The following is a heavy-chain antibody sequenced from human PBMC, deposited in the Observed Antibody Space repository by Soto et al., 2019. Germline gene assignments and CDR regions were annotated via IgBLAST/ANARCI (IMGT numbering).Heavy chain of an antibody. D-gene: IGHD2-15*01. CDR2: IYYSGST. J-gene: IGHJ4*02. CDR1: GDSISRGYY. Sequence: SLTCAVSGDSISRGYYWGWVRQPPGKGLEWIGSIYYSGSTYYNPSLKSRVTISVDTSKNQFSLKLSSVTAADTAVYYCARLIVVVVGGHFDYWGQGTLVTDSS. CDR3: ARLIVVVVGGHFDY. V-gene: IGHV4-38-2*01.